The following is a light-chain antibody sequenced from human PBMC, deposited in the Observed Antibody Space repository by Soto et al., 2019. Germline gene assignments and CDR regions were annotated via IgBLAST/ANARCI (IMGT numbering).Light chain of an antibody. CDR2: KAS. CDR1: QTFYGW. V-gene: IGKV1-5*03. J-gene: IGKJ1*01. Sequence: DIQMTQSPSTLSASVGDRVTITCRASQTFYGWLAWYQQKAGQAPHLLIYKASILGSGVPSRFSGSGSGTEFTLTISSLQPDDFAIYYCQQYNSQSWTFGQGTKV. CDR3: QQYNSQSWT.